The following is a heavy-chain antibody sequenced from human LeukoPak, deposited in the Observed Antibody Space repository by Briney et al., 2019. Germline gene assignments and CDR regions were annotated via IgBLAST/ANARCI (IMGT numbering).Heavy chain of an antibody. J-gene: IGHJ3*02. CDR2: ISYDGSNK. CDR1: GFTFSSYA. CDR3: ARGTPERGYSYGYSGAFDI. D-gene: IGHD5-18*01. V-gene: IGHV3-30-3*01. Sequence: PGRSLRLSCAASGFTFSSYAMHWVRQAPGKGLEWVAVISYDGSNKYYADSVKGRFTISRDNSKNTLYLQMNSLRAEDTAVYYCARGTPERGYSYGYSGAFDIWGQGTMVTVSS.